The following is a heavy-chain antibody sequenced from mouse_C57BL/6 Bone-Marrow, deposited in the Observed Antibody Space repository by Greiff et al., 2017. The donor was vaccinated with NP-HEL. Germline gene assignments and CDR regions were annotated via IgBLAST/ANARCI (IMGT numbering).Heavy chain of an antibody. D-gene: IGHD1-1*01. CDR1: GYTFTSYW. CDR2: IHPTSGST. Sequence: QVQLQQPGAELVKPGASVKLSCKASGYTFTSYWMHWVKQRPGQGLEWIGMIHPTSGSTNYNEKFKSKATLTVDKSSSTAYMQLSSLTSEDSAVYYCLSSYGIYAMDYWGQGTSVTVSS. CDR3: LSSYGIYAMDY. J-gene: IGHJ4*01. V-gene: IGHV1-64*01.